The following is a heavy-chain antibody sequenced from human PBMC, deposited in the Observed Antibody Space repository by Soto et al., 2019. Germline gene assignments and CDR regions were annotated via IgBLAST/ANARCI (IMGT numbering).Heavy chain of an antibody. V-gene: IGHV3-33*01. CDR1: GFTFSSYG. CDR3: ARDLGYCSGGSCYPRGFDY. CDR2: IWYDGSNK. D-gene: IGHD2-15*01. J-gene: IGHJ4*02. Sequence: GGSLRLSCAASGFTFSSYGMHWVRQAPGKGLEWVAVIWYDGSNKYYADSVKGRFTISRDNSKNTLYLQMNSLRAEDTAVYYCARDLGYCSGGSCYPRGFDYWGQGTLVTVPQ.